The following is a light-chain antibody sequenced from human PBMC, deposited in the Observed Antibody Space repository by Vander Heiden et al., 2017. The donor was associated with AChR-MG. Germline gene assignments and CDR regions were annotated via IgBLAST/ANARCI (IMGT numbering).Light chain of an antibody. V-gene: IGKV3-20*01. CDR2: GAS. Sequence: EIVLTQSPGTLSLSPGERATLSCRASQSVSSSYLAWYQQKPGQAPRVLIYGASRRATGIPDRFSGSGYGTDFTLTISRLEPEDFAVYYCQQDGSSPLYAFGQWTKLEIK. CDR1: QSVSSSY. CDR3: QQDGSSPLYA. J-gene: IGKJ2*01.